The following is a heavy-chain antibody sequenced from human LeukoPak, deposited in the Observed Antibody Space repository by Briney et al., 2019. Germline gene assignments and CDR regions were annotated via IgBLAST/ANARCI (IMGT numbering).Heavy chain of an antibody. J-gene: IGHJ4*02. V-gene: IGHV1-69*05. CDR1: GGTFSSYA. D-gene: IGHD2-8*02. Sequence: ASVKVSCKASGGTFSSYALSWVRQAPGQGLEWMGGIIPIFGTANYAQKFQGRVTITTDESTSTAYMELSSLRSEDTAVYYCSATGPRDDDYCGQGTLVTVSS. CDR3: SATGPRDDDY. CDR2: IIPIFGTA.